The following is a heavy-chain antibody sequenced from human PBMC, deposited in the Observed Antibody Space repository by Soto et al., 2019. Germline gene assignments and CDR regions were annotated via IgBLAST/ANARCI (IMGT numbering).Heavy chain of an antibody. D-gene: IGHD5-18*01. Sequence: QVQLVESGGGVVQPGRSLRLSCAASGFTFSSYAMHWVRQAPGKGLEWVAVISYDGSNKYYADSVKGRFTISRDNSKNTLYLQMNSLRAEDTAVYYCARDEDLPIQLWSVERDYYGMDVWGPGTTVTVSS. CDR1: GFTFSSYA. CDR2: ISYDGSNK. CDR3: ARDEDLPIQLWSVERDYYGMDV. J-gene: IGHJ6*02. V-gene: IGHV3-30-3*01.